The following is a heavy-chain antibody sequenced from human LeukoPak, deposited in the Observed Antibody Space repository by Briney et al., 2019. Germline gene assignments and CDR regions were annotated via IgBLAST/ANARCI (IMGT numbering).Heavy chain of an antibody. D-gene: IGHD3-22*01. CDR3: AKDQTPYYYDSSGFSLDY. V-gene: IGHV3-43*01. CDR2: ISWDGGST. CDR1: GFTFDDYT. Sequence: GGSLRLSCAASGFTFDDYTMHWVRQARGKGLEWVSLISWDGGSTYYADSVKGRFTISRDNSKNSLYLQMNSLRTEDTALYYCAKDQTPYYYDSSGFSLDYWGQGTLVTVSS. J-gene: IGHJ4*02.